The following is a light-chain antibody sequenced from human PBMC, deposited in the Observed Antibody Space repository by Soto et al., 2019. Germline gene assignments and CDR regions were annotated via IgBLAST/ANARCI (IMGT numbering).Light chain of an antibody. V-gene: IGKV3-15*01. CDR1: RDINNN. Sequence: EIVMTQSPATLSVSPRERATLSCRASRDINNNLAWYQQKPGQSPRLLIYGASTRATGIPARFSGSGSVTEFTLTISSLQSEDFAVYYCQQYNNWPPSITFGQGTRLEIK. CDR2: GAS. CDR3: QQYNNWPPSIT. J-gene: IGKJ5*01.